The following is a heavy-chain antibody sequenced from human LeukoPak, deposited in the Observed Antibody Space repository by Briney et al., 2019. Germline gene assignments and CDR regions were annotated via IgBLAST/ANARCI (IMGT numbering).Heavy chain of an antibody. Sequence: GGSLRLSCAASGFTFSSYGMHWVRQAPGKGLEWVSAISGSGGSTYYADSVKGRFTISRDNSKSTLYLQMNSLRAEDTAVYYCAKDRPLPAVAGVGAFDIWGQGTMVTVSS. D-gene: IGHD6-19*01. J-gene: IGHJ3*02. V-gene: IGHV3-23*01. CDR3: AKDRPLPAVAGVGAFDI. CDR2: ISGSGGST. CDR1: GFTFSSYG.